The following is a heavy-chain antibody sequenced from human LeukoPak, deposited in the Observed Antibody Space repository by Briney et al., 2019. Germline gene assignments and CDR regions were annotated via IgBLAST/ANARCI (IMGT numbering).Heavy chain of an antibody. V-gene: IGHV3-23*01. D-gene: IGHD2-2*01. CDR2: ISGGGTTT. Sequence: PGRSLRISCTASGFHFRTYTMNSAHQAPAKGLDWVSTISGGGTTTYYAESVKGRFTISRDNSKNTLYLQLNSLRAEDTAVYYCAKEGSTGWLHYFDYWGQGTLLTVSS. CDR1: GFHFRTYT. CDR3: AKEGSTGWLHYFDY. J-gene: IGHJ4*02.